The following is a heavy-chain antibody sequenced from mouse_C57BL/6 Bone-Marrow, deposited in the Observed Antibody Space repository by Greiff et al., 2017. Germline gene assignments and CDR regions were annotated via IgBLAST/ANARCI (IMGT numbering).Heavy chain of an antibody. J-gene: IGHJ2*01. Sequence: EVQGVESGGDLVKPGGSLKLSCAASGFTFSSYGMSWVRQTPDKRLEWVATISSGGSYTYYPDSVKGRFTISRDNAKNTLYLQMSSLKSEDTAMYYCARRDKPDYWGQGTTLTVSS. CDR2: ISSGGSYT. V-gene: IGHV5-6*01. CDR3: ARRDKPDY. CDR1: GFTFSSYG.